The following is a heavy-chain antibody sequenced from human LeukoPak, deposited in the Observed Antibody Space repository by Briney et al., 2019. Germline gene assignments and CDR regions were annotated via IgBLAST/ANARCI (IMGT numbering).Heavy chain of an antibody. CDR2: ISAYNGNT. D-gene: IGHD2-2*01. J-gene: IGHJ4*02. CDR1: GYTFTSYG. CDR3: ARGGCSSTSCYWGYFDY. Sequence: ASVKVSCKASGYTFTSYGISWVRQAPGQGLEWMGWISAYNGNTNYAQKLQGRVTMTTDTSTSTAYMELRSLRSDDTAVYYCARGGCSSTSCYWGYFDYWGQGTLVTVSS. V-gene: IGHV1-18*01.